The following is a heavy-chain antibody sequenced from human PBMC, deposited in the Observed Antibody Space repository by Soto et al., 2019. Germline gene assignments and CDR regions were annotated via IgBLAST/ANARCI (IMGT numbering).Heavy chain of an antibody. CDR1: GFTFSSYA. V-gene: IGHV3-23*01. CDR3: AKRGGDSSSSGRPRPGEADY. D-gene: IGHD6-6*01. CDR2: ISGSGGST. J-gene: IGHJ4*02. Sequence: EVQLLESGGGLVQPGGSLRLSCAASGFTFSSYAMSWVRQAPGKGLEWVSAISGSGGSTYYADSVKGRFTISRDNSKNTLYLQMNSLRAEDTAVYYCAKRGGDSSSSGRPRPGEADYWGQGTLVTVSS.